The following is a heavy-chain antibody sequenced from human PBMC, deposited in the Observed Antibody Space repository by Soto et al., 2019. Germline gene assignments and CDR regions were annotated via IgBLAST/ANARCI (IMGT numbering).Heavy chain of an antibody. CDR2: VDSFSNFI. D-gene: IGHD2-2*01. CDR3: ARDFSNSWYFFDY. Sequence: GSLILSCAASGFTFSRYAMNWVRQAPGKGLEWVAYVDSFSNFIYYADSVRGRFTISRDNAKNSLYLQMNSLRAEDTAVYYCARDFSNSWYFFDYWGQGTLVTVSS. J-gene: IGHJ4*02. CDR1: GFTFSRYA. V-gene: IGHV3-21*01.